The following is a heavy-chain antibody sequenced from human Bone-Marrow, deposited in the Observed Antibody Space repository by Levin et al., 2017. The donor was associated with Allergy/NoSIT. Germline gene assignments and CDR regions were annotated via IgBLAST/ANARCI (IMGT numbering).Heavy chain of an antibody. D-gene: IGHD3-10*01. CDR3: ARGPGSRRGYYYGMDV. J-gene: IGHJ6*02. CDR2: ISSSSSYI. CDR1: GFTFSSYS. Sequence: GESLKISCAASGFTFSSYSMNWVRQAPGKGLEWVSSISSSSSYIYYADSVKGRFTISRDNAKNSLYLQMNSLRAEDTAVYYCARGPGSRRGYYYGMDVWGQGTTVTVSS. V-gene: IGHV3-21*01.